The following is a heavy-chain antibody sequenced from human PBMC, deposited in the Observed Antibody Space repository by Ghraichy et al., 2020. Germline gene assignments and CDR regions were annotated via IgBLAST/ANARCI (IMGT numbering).Heavy chain of an antibody. D-gene: IGHD3-9*01. J-gene: IGHJ4*02. CDR3: ARARGGVSTGFHWDY. V-gene: IGHV3-74*01. Sequence: GGSLRLSCAASGFTFSSYWMHWARQVPGKGLLWVARINEDGSDTRYADSVRGRFTMSRDNGKSTLYLQMNSLRAEDTAIYYCARARGGVSTGFHWDYWGQGTLVTVSS. CDR1: GFTFSSYW. CDR2: INEDGSDT.